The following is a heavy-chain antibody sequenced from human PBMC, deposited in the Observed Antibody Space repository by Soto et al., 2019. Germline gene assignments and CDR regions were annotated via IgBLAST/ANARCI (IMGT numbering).Heavy chain of an antibody. D-gene: IGHD3-22*01. V-gene: IGHV3-64D*09. CDR1: GFTFSSSA. Sequence: GGSLRLSCSASGFTFSSSAMHWVRQAPGKGLEYVSAISSNGGSTYYADSVKGRFTISRDNSKNTLYLQMSSLRAEDTAVYYCAKETSSGDYFHYIDYWGQGTLVTVSS. CDR2: ISSNGGST. CDR3: AKETSSGDYFHYIDY. J-gene: IGHJ4*02.